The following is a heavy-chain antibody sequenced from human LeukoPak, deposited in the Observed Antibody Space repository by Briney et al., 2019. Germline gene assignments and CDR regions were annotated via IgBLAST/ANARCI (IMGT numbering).Heavy chain of an antibody. CDR3: ARRSYDGSGYYYVDY. D-gene: IGHD3-22*01. CDR2: ISSGGST. CDR1: GGSFSGYY. V-gene: IGHV4-34*01. Sequence: SETLSLTCAVYGGSFSGYYWGWIRQPPGKGLEWIGSISSGGSTHYTPSLKSRVTISVEKSKNQFSLKLSSVTAADTAVYYCARRSYDGSGYYYVDYWGQGTLVTVSS. J-gene: IGHJ4*02.